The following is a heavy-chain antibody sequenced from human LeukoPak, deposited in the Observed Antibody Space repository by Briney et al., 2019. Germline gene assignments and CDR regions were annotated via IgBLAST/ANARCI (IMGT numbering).Heavy chain of an antibody. Sequence: SETLSLTCTVSGGSISGDHWNWIRQPPGKGLEWIGNIYYSGNTNYNPSLKSRVTISVDTSKNQFSLKLSSVTAADTAVYYCAQRNDFDIWGRGTMVTVSS. CDR1: GGSISGDH. V-gene: IGHV4-59*08. CDR3: AQRNDFDI. J-gene: IGHJ3*02. CDR2: IYYSGNT.